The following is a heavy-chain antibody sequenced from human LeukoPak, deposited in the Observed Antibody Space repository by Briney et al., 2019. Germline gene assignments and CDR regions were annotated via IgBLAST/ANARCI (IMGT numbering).Heavy chain of an antibody. CDR3: ARALDV. V-gene: IGHV3-7*03. CDR1: GFTFSSYW. Sequence: GGSLRLSCAASGFTFSSYWMHWVRQAPGKGLEWVANIKQDGGEICYVDSVKGRFTISRDNARNSVYLQMTSLRVEDTAVYYCARALDVWGQGTAVTVSS. J-gene: IGHJ6*02. CDR2: IKQDGGEI.